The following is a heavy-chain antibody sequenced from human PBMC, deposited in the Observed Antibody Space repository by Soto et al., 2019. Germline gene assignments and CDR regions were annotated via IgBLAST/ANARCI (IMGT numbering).Heavy chain of an antibody. J-gene: IGHJ3*02. CDR2: IYWDDDK. D-gene: IGHD2-2*02. V-gene: IGHV2-5*02. Sequence: QITLKESGPTLVKPTQTLMLTCTFSGFSLSTSGVGVGWIRQPPGKALEWHALIYWDDDKRYSPSLKSRLTITKDTSKNQVVLTMTNMDPADTATYYCARYTHDAFDIWGQGTMVTVSS. CDR3: ARYTHDAFDI. CDR1: GFSLSTSGVG.